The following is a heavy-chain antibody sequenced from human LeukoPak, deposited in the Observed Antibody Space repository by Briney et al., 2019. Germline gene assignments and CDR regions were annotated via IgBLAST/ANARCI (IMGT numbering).Heavy chain of an antibody. CDR1: GGSISSSSYY. CDR3: ARQGKLMVRGVPDWFDP. D-gene: IGHD3-10*01. Sequence: SETLSLTCTVSGGSISSSSYYWGWIRQPPGKGLEWIGSINYSGSTYYNPSLKSRVTISVDTSKNQFSLKLSSVTAAGTAVYYCARQGKLMVRGVPDWFDPWGQGTLVTVSS. J-gene: IGHJ5*02. CDR2: INYSGST. V-gene: IGHV4-39*01.